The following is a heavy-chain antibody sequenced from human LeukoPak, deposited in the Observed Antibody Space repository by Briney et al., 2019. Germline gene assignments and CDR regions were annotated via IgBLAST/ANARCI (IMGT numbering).Heavy chain of an antibody. CDR2: VYYSGNT. D-gene: IGHD6-6*01. CDR3: ARHTYARPFDF. Sequence: SQTLSLTCTVSGGSISAPYWSWIRQPPGKGLGWIALVYYSGNTNDNTSLKSRAAISLVTSKNQFSLTVTSVTAADTAIYYCARHTYARPFDFWGQGTLVTVSS. V-gene: IGHV4-59*08. J-gene: IGHJ4*02. CDR1: GGSISAPY.